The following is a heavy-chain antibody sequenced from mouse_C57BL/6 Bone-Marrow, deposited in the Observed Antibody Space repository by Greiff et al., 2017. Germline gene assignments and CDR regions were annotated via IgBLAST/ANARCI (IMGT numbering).Heavy chain of an antibody. CDR2: INPNNGST. CDR1: GYTFTDYN. D-gene: IGHD1-3*01. J-gene: IGHJ2*01. V-gene: IGHV1-18*01. Sequence: EVQLQQSGPELVKPGASVKIPCKASGYTFTDYNMDWVKQSHGQSLEWIGDINPNNGSTIYNQKFKGKATLTVDKSSSTAYMELRSLTSEDTAVYYCARRGLYYFDCWRQGTTLTVSS. CDR3: ARRGLYYFDC.